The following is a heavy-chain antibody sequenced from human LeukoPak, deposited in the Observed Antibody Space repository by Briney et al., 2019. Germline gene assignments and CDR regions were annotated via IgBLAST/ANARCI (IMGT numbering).Heavy chain of an antibody. CDR3: VRQQTSHGNFDY. Sequence: PGGSLRLSCATSGFTFSNHAMHWVRQATGKGLEWVSAIGIAGDTFYPGSVKGRFTISRENAKSSLSLQINSLKAEDTAVYYCVRQQTSHGNFDYWGQGTLVTVSS. J-gene: IGHJ4*02. V-gene: IGHV3-13*01. D-gene: IGHD1-26*01. CDR1: GFTFSNHA. CDR2: IGIAGDT.